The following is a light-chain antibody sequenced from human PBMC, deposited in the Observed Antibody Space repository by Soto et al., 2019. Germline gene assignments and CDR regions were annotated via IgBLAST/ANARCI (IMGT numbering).Light chain of an antibody. CDR1: QSISSY. CDR2: AAS. J-gene: IGKJ1*01. Sequence: DIQMTQSPSSLSASVGDRVTITCRASQSISSYLNWYQQKPGKAPKLLIYAASSLQSGVPSRFSGSGSGTDFTLTISSLQPEDFATYYCQQSYSTQRWTFGQGTKVDIK. V-gene: IGKV1-39*01. CDR3: QQSYSTQRWT.